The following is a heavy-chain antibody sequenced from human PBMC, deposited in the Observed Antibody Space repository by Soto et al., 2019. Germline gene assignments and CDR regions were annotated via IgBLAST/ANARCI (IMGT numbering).Heavy chain of an antibody. D-gene: IGHD3-10*01. CDR1: GFTFSNAW. Sequence: GGSLRLSCAASGFTFSNAWMSWVRQAPGKGLEWVGRIKSKTDGGTTDYAAPVKGRFTISRDDSKNTLYLQMNSLKTEDTAVYYCTTGPSYYYGSGPDYYYYYMDVWGKGTTVTVSS. V-gene: IGHV3-15*01. CDR2: IKSKTDGGTT. CDR3: TTGPSYYYGSGPDYYYYYMDV. J-gene: IGHJ6*03.